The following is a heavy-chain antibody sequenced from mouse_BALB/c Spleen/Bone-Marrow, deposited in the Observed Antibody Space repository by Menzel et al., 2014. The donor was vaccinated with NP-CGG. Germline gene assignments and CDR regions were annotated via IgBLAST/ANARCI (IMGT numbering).Heavy chain of an antibody. CDR2: INPDSSTI. J-gene: IGHJ4*01. Sequence: EVQLQESGGGLVQPGGSLKLSCAASGFDFSRYWMSWVRQAPGKGLEWIGEINPDSSTINYTPSLKDKFIISRDNAKNTPYLQMSKVRSEDTALYYCARNAYYAMDYWGQGTSVTVSS. V-gene: IGHV4-1*02. CDR3: ARNAYYAMDY. CDR1: GFDFSRYW.